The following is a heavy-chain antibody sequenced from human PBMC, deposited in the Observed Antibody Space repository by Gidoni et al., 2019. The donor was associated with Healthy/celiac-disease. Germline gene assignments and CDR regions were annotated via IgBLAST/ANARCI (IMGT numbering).Heavy chain of an antibody. CDR2: ISGSGGST. D-gene: IGHD3-22*01. CDR1: GFTFSSYA. J-gene: IGHJ4*02. CDR3: AKDTYDSSGYEEWEGFDY. V-gene: IGHV3-23*01. Sequence: EVQLLESGGGLVQPGGSLRLSCAASGFTFSSYAMRWVRQAPWKGLEWVSAISGSGGSTYYADSVKGRFTISRDNSKNTLYLQMNSLRAEDTAVYYCAKDTYDSSGYEEWEGFDYWGQGTLVTVSS.